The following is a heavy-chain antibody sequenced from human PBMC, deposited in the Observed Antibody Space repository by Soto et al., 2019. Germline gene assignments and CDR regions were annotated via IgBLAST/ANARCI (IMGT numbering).Heavy chain of an antibody. CDR3: ARGTVYYGMDV. J-gene: IGHJ6*02. CDR1: GFTFSSYG. Sequence: QVQLVESGGGVVQPGRSLRLSCAASGFTFSSYGMHWVRQAPGKGLEWVAVIWYDGSNKYYADSVKGRFTISRDNSKNTLYLQMNSLRAEDTAVYYCARGTVYYGMDVWGQGTMVTVSS. D-gene: IGHD4-4*01. V-gene: IGHV3-33*01. CDR2: IWYDGSNK.